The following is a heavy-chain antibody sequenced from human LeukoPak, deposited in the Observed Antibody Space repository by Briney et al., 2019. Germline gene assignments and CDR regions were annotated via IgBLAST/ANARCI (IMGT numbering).Heavy chain of an antibody. Sequence: ASVKVSCKASGYTFTSYGISWVRQAPGQGLEWMGWISAYNGNTNYAQKLQGRVTMTTDTSTSTAYMELRSLRSDDTAVYYCARDHGVVVPAAIPRWFDPWGQGTLVTVAS. J-gene: IGHJ5*02. CDR2: ISAYNGNT. D-gene: IGHD2-2*01. CDR1: GYTFTSYG. V-gene: IGHV1-18*01. CDR3: ARDHGVVVPAAIPRWFDP.